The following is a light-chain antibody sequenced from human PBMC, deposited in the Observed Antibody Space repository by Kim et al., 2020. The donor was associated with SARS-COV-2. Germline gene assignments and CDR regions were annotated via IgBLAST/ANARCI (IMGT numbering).Light chain of an antibody. Sequence: EIMLTQSPGTLSLSPGERATLSCRASQSVSSNYLAWYQQKPGRAPRLLIYGASSRATGSPDRFSGSGSGTDFTLTISRLEPEDFAVYFCQQYGSSPYTFGQGTKLEI. V-gene: IGKV3-20*01. CDR3: QQYGSSPYT. J-gene: IGKJ2*01. CDR1: QSVSSNY. CDR2: GAS.